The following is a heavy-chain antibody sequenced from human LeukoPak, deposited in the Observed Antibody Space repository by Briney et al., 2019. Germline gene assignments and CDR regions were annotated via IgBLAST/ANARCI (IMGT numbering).Heavy chain of an antibody. CDR2: ISYDGSNK. CDR1: GFTFSSYG. J-gene: IGHJ4*02. V-gene: IGHV3-30*18. CDR3: AKDRNYYDSSGSSNSYYFDY. Sequence: GGSLRLSCAASGFTFSSYGMHWVRQAPGKGLEWVAVISYDGSNKYYADSVKGRFTISRDNSKNTLYLQMNSLRAEDTAVYYCAKDRNYYDSSGSSNSYYFDYWGQGTLVTVSS. D-gene: IGHD3-22*01.